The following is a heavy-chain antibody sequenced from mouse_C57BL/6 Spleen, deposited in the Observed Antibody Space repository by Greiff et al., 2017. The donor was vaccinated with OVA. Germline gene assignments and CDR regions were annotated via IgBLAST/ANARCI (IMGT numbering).Heavy chain of an antibody. J-gene: IGHJ4*01. V-gene: IGHV1-78*01. Sequence: QVQLQQSDAELVKPGASVKISCKVSGYTFTDHTIHWMKQRPEQGLEWIGYIYPRDGSTKYTEKFKGKATLTADKSSSTADMQLNSLTSEDSAVYFCARTYYYGSSYAMDYWGQGTSVTVSS. CDR3: ARTYYYGSSYAMDY. D-gene: IGHD1-1*01. CDR1: GYTFTDHT. CDR2: IYPRDGST.